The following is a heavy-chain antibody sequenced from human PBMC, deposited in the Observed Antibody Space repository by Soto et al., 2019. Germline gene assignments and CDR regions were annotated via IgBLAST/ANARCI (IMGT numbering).Heavy chain of an antibody. D-gene: IGHD3-22*01. CDR2: IVVGSGNT. J-gene: IGHJ3*02. CDR3: AALGYSDAFDI. V-gene: IGHV1-58*01. CDR1: ECTFTSSA. Sequence: SVKVSCKASECTFTSSAVQWVRQARGQRLEWIGWIVVGSGNTNYAQKFQERVTITRDMSTSTAYMELSSLRSEDTAVYYCAALGYSDAFDIWGQGTMVTVSS.